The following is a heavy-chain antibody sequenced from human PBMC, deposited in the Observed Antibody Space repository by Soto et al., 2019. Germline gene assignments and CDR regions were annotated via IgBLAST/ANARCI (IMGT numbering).Heavy chain of an antibody. J-gene: IGHJ4*02. CDR1: GGSISVYY. CDR3: ARGGLRHIDY. CDR2: IYYSGST. Sequence: SETLSLTCTVSGGSISVYYWSWIRQPPGKGLEWIGYIYYSGSTNYNPSLKSRVTISVDTSKNQFSLKLSSVTAADTAVYYCARGGLRHIDYWGQGTLVTVSS. V-gene: IGHV4-59*08. D-gene: IGHD3-16*01.